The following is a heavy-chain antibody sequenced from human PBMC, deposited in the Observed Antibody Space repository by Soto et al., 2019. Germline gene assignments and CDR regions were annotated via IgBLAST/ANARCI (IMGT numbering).Heavy chain of an antibody. CDR3: ERHVGSGSYGPRYYYKGLDV. D-gene: IGHD3-10*01. CDR2: IYYTGST. V-gene: IGHV4-39*01. J-gene: IGHJ6*02. Sequence: SETLSLTCTVSGYSISSSSYYWGWIRQPPGKGLEWIGNIYYTGSTYYNPSLESRVTISVDTSKNQFSLRLTSVTAADTAVYYCERHVGSGSYGPRYYYKGLDVWGQGTTVTVSS. CDR1: GYSISSSSYY.